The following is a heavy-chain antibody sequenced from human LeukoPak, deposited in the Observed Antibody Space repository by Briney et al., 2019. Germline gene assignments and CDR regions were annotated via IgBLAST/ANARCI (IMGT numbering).Heavy chain of an antibody. D-gene: IGHD6-13*01. Sequence: ASVKVSCKASGYNFIGYYIYWMRQAPGQRLEYMGWISANSGSTNYAENFQGRVSMTRDTSISTVYMELSRLRFDDTAVYYCARLSRARRSSSFGYWGQGTLVTVSS. V-gene: IGHV1-2*02. CDR1: GYNFIGYY. CDR2: ISANSGST. J-gene: IGHJ4*02. CDR3: ARLSRARRSSSFGY.